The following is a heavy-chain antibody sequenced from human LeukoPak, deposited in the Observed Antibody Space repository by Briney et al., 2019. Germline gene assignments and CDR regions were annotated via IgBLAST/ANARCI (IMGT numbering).Heavy chain of an antibody. V-gene: IGHV3-7*04. CDR3: ARVRGGYCSGGSCYSAFDI. J-gene: IGHJ3*02. CDR1: GFTFSSYW. CDR2: IKQDGSEK. D-gene: IGHD2-15*01. Sequence: PGGSLRLSCAASGFTFSSYWMSWVRQAPGKGLEWVANIKQDGSEKYCVDSVKGRFTISRDNAQNSLYLQMNSLRAEDTAVYYCARVRGGYCSGGSCYSAFDIWGQGTMVTVSS.